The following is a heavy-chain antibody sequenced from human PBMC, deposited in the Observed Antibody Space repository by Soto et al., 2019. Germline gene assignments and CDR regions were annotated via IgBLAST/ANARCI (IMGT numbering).Heavy chain of an antibody. Sequence: PGGSLRLSCAASGFTFSSYAMSWVRQAPGKGLEWVSAISGSGGSTYYADSVKGRFTISRDNSKNTLYLQMNSLRAEDTAVYYCAKAEIRAYYDFWSGYYGYYYYGMGVWGQGTTVTVSS. CDR2: ISGSGGST. D-gene: IGHD3-3*01. J-gene: IGHJ6*02. V-gene: IGHV3-23*01. CDR1: GFTFSSYA. CDR3: AKAEIRAYYDFWSGYYGYYYYGMGV.